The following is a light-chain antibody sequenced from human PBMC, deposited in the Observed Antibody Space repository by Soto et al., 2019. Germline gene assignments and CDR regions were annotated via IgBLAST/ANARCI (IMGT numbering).Light chain of an antibody. Sequence: DIQMTQSPPSLSASVGDRVTITCRASQNITSYLNWYQQKPGQAPKLLIYAASSLESGDPSRLSSSGSGTDFTLTISSLQPEDFASYFCQQSYSTPWTFGQGTKVESK. CDR3: QQSYSTPWT. CDR1: QNITSY. V-gene: IGKV1-39*01. CDR2: AAS. J-gene: IGKJ1*01.